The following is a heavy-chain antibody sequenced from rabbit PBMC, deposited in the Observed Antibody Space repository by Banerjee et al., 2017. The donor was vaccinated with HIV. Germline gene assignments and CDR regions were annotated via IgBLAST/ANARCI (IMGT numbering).Heavy chain of an antibody. D-gene: IGHD4-2*01. CDR3: ARGGGYGGDGFNL. Sequence: GGLVQPEGSLTLTCTASGFSFSNKYVMCWVRQAPGKGLEWIACINTSSGNTVYASWAKGRFTISKTSSTTVTLQMTSLTAADTATYFCARGGGYGGDGFNLWGQGTLVTVS. CDR1: GFSFSNKYV. V-gene: IGHV1S45*01. J-gene: IGHJ4*01. CDR2: INTSSGNT.